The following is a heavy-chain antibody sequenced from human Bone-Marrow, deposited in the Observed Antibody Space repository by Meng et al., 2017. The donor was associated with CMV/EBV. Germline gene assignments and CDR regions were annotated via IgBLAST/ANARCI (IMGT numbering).Heavy chain of an antibody. CDR2: INHSGST. CDR1: GGSFSGYY. V-gene: IGHV4-34*01. D-gene: IGHD2-2*01. CDR3: ARGVVGFDY. J-gene: IGHJ4*02. Sequence: SETLSLTCAVYGGSFSGYYWSWIRQPPGKGLEWIGEINHSGSTNYNPSLKSRVTISVDTSKNQFSLKLSSVTAADTAVYYCARGVVGFDYWGQGTLVTVSS.